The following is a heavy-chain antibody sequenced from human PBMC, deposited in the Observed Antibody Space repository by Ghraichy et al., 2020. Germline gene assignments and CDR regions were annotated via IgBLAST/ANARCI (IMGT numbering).Heavy chain of an antibody. CDR2: TIPFLGAP. CDR1: GGTFSNYG. CDR3: ARADAADALEAFFAY. D-gene: IGHD6-25*01. Sequence: SVKVSCKASGGTFSNYGISWLRQAPGQGLEWMGGTIPFLGAPDYTQKFQGRVTITADESTSTAYLTVGSLRSADTAVYYCARADAADALEAFFAYWGQGTLVTVSS. J-gene: IGHJ4*02. V-gene: IGHV1-69*13.